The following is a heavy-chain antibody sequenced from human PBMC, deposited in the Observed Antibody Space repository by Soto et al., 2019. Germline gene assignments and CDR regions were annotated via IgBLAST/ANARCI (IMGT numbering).Heavy chain of an antibody. D-gene: IGHD2-15*01. Sequence: QVQLVQSGAEVKKPGSSVKVSCKASGGTFSRYTFTWVRQAPGQGLEWMGRIIPIFDIPNYAQNFQGRVTITADKTTSTADMEPSSLTSDDTAVYYCASHFTGVLVLGASPPGGDNYGWDVWGQGTTVTVSS. V-gene: IGHV1-69*02. CDR2: IIPIFDIP. CDR3: ASHFTGVLVLGASPPGGDNYGWDV. J-gene: IGHJ6*02. CDR1: GGTFSRYT.